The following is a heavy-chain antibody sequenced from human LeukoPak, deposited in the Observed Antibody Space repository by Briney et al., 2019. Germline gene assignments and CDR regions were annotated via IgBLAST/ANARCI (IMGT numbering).Heavy chain of an antibody. V-gene: IGHV4-39*01. CDR1: GGSISSSSYY. CDR3: ARALNPLPGTYFFDY. Sequence: KPSETLSLTCTVSGGSISSSSYYWGWIRQPPGRGLEWIGSIYYSGSTYYNPSLKSRVTISVDTSKNQFSLKLSSVTAADTAVYYCARALNPLPGTYFFDYWGQGTLVTVSS. J-gene: IGHJ4*02. CDR2: IYYSGST. D-gene: IGHD2-15*01.